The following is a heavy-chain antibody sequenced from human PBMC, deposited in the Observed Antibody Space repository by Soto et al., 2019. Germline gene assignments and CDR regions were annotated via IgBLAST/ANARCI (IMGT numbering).Heavy chain of an antibody. CDR1: GGSISSYY. CDR3: SKYSFALH. Sequence: SETLSLTCTVSGGSISSYYWSWIRQPPGKGLEWIGYIYYSGSTNYNPSLKSRVTISVDTSKNQFSLKTEDTALYYCTTPFPSKYSFALHWGQGSLVTVS. V-gene: IGHV4-59*01. J-gene: IGHJ4*02. D-gene: IGHD3-16*01. CDR2: IYYSGST.